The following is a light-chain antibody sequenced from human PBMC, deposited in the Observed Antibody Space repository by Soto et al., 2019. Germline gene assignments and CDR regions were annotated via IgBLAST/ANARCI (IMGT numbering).Light chain of an antibody. CDR2: EGG. V-gene: IGLV2-23*01. CDR3: CSYAGSSTVL. CDR1: SSDFGTYNL. J-gene: IGLJ2*01. Sequence: QSALTQPASVSGSPGQSITISCTGTSSDFGTYNLVSWYQQHPGKAPKLMIYEGGKRPSGVSNRFSGSKSGYTASLTISGLQAEDEADYYCCSYAGSSTVLFGGGTKLTVL.